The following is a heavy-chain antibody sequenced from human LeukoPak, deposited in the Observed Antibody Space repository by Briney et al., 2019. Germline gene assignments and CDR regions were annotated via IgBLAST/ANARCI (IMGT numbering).Heavy chain of an antibody. CDR2: ISGSGGST. J-gene: IGHJ6*02. V-gene: IGHV3-23*01. Sequence: PGGSLRLSCAASGFTFSSYAMSWVRQAPGKGLEWVSTISGSGGSTYYADSVKGRFTISRDNAKNSLYLQMNSLRAEDMAVYYCARPRGYSYGSYYYYGMDVWGQGTTVTVSS. D-gene: IGHD5-18*01. CDR3: ARPRGYSYGSYYYYGMDV. CDR1: GFTFSSYA.